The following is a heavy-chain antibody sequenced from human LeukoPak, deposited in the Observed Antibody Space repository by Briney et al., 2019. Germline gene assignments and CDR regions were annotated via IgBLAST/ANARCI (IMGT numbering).Heavy chain of an antibody. J-gene: IGHJ4*02. V-gene: IGHV4-59*08. CDR3: ARHDSKGLDY. CDR1: GGSISSYY. Sequence: SETLSLTCTVSGGSISSYYWSWIRQPPGKGLEWIGYIYYSGSTNYNPSLKSRVTISVDTSKNQFSLRLSSVTAADTAVYYCARHDSKGLDYWGQGILVTVSS. CDR2: IYYSGST. D-gene: IGHD4-11*01.